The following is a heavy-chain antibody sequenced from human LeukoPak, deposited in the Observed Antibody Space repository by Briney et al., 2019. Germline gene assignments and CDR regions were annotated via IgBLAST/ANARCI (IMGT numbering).Heavy chain of an antibody. J-gene: IGHJ4*02. CDR1: GGSISSYY. Sequence: SETLSLTCTVSGGSISSYYWSWIRQPAGKGLEWIGRIYTSGSTDYNPSLKSRVTISVDKSKNQFSLKLSSVTAADTAVYYCARDGYDILTGYRSGPKYYFDYWGQGTLVTVSS. D-gene: IGHD3-9*01. V-gene: IGHV4-4*07. CDR2: IYTSGST. CDR3: ARDGYDILTGYRSGPKYYFDY.